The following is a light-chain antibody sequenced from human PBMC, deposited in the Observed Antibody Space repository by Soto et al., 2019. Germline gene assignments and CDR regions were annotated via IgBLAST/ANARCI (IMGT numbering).Light chain of an antibody. Sequence: EIVLTQSPGTLSLSPGERATLSCRASQSVSTSYLAWYQQKPGQAPRLLIYGASSRATGIPDRFSGSGSGADFTLTISRLEPEDFAVYYCQHYCSVPRTFGGGTKVEIK. V-gene: IGKV3-20*01. CDR3: QHYCSVPRT. J-gene: IGKJ4*01. CDR1: QSVSTSY. CDR2: GAS.